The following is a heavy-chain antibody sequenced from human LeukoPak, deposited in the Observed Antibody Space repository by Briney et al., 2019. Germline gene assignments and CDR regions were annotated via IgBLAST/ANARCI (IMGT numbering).Heavy chain of an antibody. CDR1: GYTFTGYF. Sequence: ASVKVSCKPSGYTFTGYFTHWVRQAPGQGLEWMGWINPNSGGTNYAQKFQGRVTMTRDTSISTAYMELGRLRSDDTAVYYCARGCGYNYGQEASVDYWGQGTLVTVSS. J-gene: IGHJ4*02. CDR2: INPNSGGT. V-gene: IGHV1-2*02. CDR3: ARGCGYNYGQEASVDY. D-gene: IGHD5-18*01.